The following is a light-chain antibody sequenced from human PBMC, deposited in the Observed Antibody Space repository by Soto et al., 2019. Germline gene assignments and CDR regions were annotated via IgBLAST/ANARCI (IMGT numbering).Light chain of an antibody. V-gene: IGKV1-5*01. CDR3: QQYDSHSRT. J-gene: IGKJ1*01. CDR2: DAS. Sequence: DIQMTQSPSTLSASVGDRVTISCRASQSISTWLAWYQQKPGKVPKLLIYDASSLQSGVPSRFSGRGSGTEFTLTISSLQPDDFATYYCQQYDSHSRTFGQGTNVEIK. CDR1: QSISTW.